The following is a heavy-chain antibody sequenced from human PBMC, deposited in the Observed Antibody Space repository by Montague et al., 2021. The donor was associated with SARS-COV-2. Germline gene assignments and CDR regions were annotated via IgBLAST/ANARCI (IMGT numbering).Heavy chain of an antibody. V-gene: IGHV4-59*12. J-gene: IGHJ4*02. Sequence: SETLSLTCTVSGDSISRYYWGWIRQPPGKGLEWTGYHYNSGSTNYSPTLKSRIAMSVDTSEDQFSLKLFSVTAADTAVYYCARVVVDASGWYHFDYWGQGALVTVSS. CDR1: GDSISRYY. CDR2: HYNSGST. D-gene: IGHD6-19*01. CDR3: ARVVVDASGWYHFDY.